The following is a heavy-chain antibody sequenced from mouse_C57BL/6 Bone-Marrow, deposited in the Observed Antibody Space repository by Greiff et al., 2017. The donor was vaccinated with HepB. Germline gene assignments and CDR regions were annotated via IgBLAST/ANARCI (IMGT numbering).Heavy chain of an antibody. D-gene: IGHD2-5*01. V-gene: IGHV14-3*01. CDR2: IDPANGNT. Sequence: VHVKQSVAELVRPGASVKLSCTASGFNIKNTYMHWVKQRPEQGLEWIGRIDPANGNTKYAPKFQGKATITADTSSNTAYLQLSSLTSEDTAIYYCARSFYYSNYRYYFDYWGQGTTLTVSS. CDR3: ARSFYYSNYRYYFDY. CDR1: GFNIKNTY. J-gene: IGHJ2*01.